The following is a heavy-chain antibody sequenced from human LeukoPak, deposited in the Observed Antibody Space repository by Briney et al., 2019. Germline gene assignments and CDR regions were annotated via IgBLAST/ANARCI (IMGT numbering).Heavy chain of an antibody. CDR2: MYASGNT. D-gene: IGHD1-26*01. CDR1: GDSISSYY. CDR3: ARVQRTEEGGYSYYYIDV. Sequence: PSETLSLTCTVSGDSISSYYWSWIRQPAGKGLEWIGRMYASGNTNYNPSLKSRVTMSIDTTKNQFSLKLSSVTAADTAVYYCARVQRTEEGGYSYYYIDVWGKGTTVTVSS. J-gene: IGHJ6*03. V-gene: IGHV4-4*07.